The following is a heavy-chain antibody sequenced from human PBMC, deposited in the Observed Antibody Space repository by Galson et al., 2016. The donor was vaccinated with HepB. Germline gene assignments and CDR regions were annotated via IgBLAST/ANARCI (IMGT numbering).Heavy chain of an antibody. CDR1: GGSIRSSSYY. D-gene: IGHD3-10*01. CDR2: IHYSGST. CDR3: VVGSFEAFDM. V-gene: IGHV4-39*01. J-gene: IGHJ3*02. Sequence: SETLSLTCTVSGGSIRSSSYYWGWVRQPPGKGLDWIGNIHYSGSTFYSPSLKSRVTISVDTSKNQFSLKLSSVTAADTAVYYCVVGSFEAFDMWGQGTMVTVSS.